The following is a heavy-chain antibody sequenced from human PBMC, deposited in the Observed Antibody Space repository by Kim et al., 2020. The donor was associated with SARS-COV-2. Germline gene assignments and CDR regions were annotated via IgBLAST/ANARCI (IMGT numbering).Heavy chain of an antibody. D-gene: IGHD5-12*01. CDR2: ISHTGGLT. J-gene: IGHJ4*02. CDR1: GFPFSNYD. V-gene: IGHV3-64*02. CDR3: ASAQKLSGYGSHHFDY. Sequence: GGSLRLSCAASGFPFSNYDMFWVRQAPGKGLDYVAAISHTGGLTFHADSVEGRFSISRDNSKNTLYLQMGSLTTEDMAVYFCASAQKLSGYGSHHFDYWGQGALVSVSS.